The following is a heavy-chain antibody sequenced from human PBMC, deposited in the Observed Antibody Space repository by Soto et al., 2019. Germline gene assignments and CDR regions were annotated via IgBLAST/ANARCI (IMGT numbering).Heavy chain of an antibody. Sequence: GASVKVSCKASGYTFTSYYMHWVRQAPGQGLEWMGIINPSGGSTSYAQKFQGRVTMTRDTSTSTVYMELSSLRSEDTAVYYCAGDVVVVAATHRVKVADYYGMDVWGQGTTVTVSS. CDR2: INPSGGST. CDR1: GYTFTSYY. D-gene: IGHD2-15*01. V-gene: IGHV1-46*01. J-gene: IGHJ6*02. CDR3: AGDVVVVAATHRVKVADYYGMDV.